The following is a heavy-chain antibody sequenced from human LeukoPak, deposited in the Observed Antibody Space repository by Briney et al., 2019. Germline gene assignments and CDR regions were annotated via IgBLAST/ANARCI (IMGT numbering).Heavy chain of an antibody. CDR3: ARRATSGNYQMLHFDS. CDR1: GGSVSGSY. CDR2: VYHTGDT. V-gene: IGHV4-59*08. J-gene: IGHJ4*02. D-gene: IGHD1-7*01. Sequence: SETLSLTCTVSGGSVSGSYWSWIRLPPGKGLEWIGYVYHTGDTNYNPSLKSRVTMSLDTSKNQFSLTLSSVTAADTAIYYCARRATSGNYQMLHFDSWGQGILVTVSS.